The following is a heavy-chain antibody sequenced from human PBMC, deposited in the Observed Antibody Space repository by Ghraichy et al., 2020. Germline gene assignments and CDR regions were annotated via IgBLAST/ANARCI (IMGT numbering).Heavy chain of an antibody. CDR2: IYSSGTT. D-gene: IGHD2-15*01. Sequence: SETLSLTCTVSAGSISGYYWSWIRQPAGMGLEWIGRIYSSGTTDYNPSLRSRLTMSVDTSKNQFSLELTSVTAADTAVYYCARDVGRSSNWYPPFDFWGQGTLVTVSS. J-gene: IGHJ4*02. V-gene: IGHV4-4*07. CDR1: AGSISGYY. CDR3: ARDVGRSSNWYPPFDF.